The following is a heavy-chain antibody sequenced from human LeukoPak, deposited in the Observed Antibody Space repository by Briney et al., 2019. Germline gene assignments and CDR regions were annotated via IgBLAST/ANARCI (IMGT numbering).Heavy chain of an antibody. Sequence: ASVKVSCKASGYTFTGYYMHWVRQAPGQGLEWMGWISAYNGNTNYAQKPQGRVTMTTDTSTSTAYMELRSLRSDDTAVYYCARDRGRDYYDSSENGMDVWGQGTTVTVSS. D-gene: IGHD3-22*01. V-gene: IGHV1-18*04. CDR2: ISAYNGNT. CDR3: ARDRGRDYYDSSENGMDV. J-gene: IGHJ6*02. CDR1: GYTFTGYY.